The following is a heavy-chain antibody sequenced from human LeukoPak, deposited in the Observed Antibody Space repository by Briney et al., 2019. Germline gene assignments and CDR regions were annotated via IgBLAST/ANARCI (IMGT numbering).Heavy chain of an antibody. D-gene: IGHD3-10*01. V-gene: IGHV1-8*02. CDR2: MNSNSGNT. Sequence: ASVKVSCKPSGYTFISYDINWVRQATGQGLEWMGWMNSNSGNTGYAQKLQGRVTMTRNTSISTAYMELSSLRSEDTAVYYCARRGTGGQFDYWGQGTLVTVSS. CDR1: GYTFISYD. J-gene: IGHJ4*02. CDR3: ARRGTGGQFDY.